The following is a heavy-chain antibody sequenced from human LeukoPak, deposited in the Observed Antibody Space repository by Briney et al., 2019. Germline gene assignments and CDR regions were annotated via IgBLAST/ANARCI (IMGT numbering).Heavy chain of an antibody. J-gene: IGHJ4*02. Sequence: GGSLRLSCAASGFTFSSYGMHWVRQAPGKGLEWVSAISGSGGSTYYADSVKGRFTISRDNSKNTLYLQMNSLRAEDTAVYYCAKDVDGSNSIYWGQGTLVTVSS. CDR1: GFTFSSYG. CDR2: ISGSGGST. V-gene: IGHV3-23*01. D-gene: IGHD5-24*01. CDR3: AKDVDGSNSIY.